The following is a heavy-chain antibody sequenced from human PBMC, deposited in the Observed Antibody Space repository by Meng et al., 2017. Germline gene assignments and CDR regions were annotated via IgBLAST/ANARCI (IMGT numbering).Heavy chain of an antibody. CDR2: IYYSGST. V-gene: IGHV4-39*07. CDR1: GGSISSSSYY. J-gene: IGHJ4*02. CDR3: ARVAVGYFDRAPYYFDY. D-gene: IGHD3-9*01. Sequence: GSLRLSCTVFGGSISSSSYYWGWIRQPPGKGLEWIGSIYYSGSTYYNPSLKSRVTISVDTSKNQLSLKLSSVTAADTAVYYCARVAVGYFDRAPYYFDYWGQGTLVTVSS.